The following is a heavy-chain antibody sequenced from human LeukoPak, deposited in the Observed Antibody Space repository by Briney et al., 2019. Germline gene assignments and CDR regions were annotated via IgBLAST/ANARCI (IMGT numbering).Heavy chain of an antibody. CDR2: INSDGSST. J-gene: IGHJ3*02. V-gene: IGHV3-74*01. D-gene: IGHD1-26*01. CDR3: AREEGSGSAFDI. CDR1: VFTFSSYW. Sequence: GGSLRLSCAASVFTFSSYWMHWVRQAPGKGLVGVSRINSDGSSTSYADSVKGRFTSSRNNAKNTLYLQMNSLRAEDTAVYYCAREEGSGSAFDIWGQGTMVTVSS.